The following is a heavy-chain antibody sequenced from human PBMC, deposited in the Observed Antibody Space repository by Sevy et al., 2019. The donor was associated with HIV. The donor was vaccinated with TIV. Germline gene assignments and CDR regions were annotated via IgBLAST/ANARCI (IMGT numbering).Heavy chain of an antibody. CDR1: GGSITSYY. Sequence: SETLSLTCTVSGGSITSYYWSWIRQPAGKGLEWIGRIFTSGSTNYNPSLKSRVTMSVDTSKNQFSLKLSSVTAADTAVYYCARDWGGATAGYFDPWGQGTLVTVSS. D-gene: IGHD1-26*01. J-gene: IGHJ5*02. CDR3: ARDWGGATAGYFDP. CDR2: IFTSGST. V-gene: IGHV4-4*07.